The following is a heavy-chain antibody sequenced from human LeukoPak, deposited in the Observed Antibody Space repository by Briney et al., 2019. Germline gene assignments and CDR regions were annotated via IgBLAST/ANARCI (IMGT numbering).Heavy chain of an antibody. CDR2: IGTAGDT. J-gene: IGHJ6*02. V-gene: IGHV3-13*01. CDR1: GFTFDDYA. Sequence: GGSLRLSCAASGFTFDDYAMHWVRQATGKGLEWVSAIGTAGDTYYPGSVKGRFTISRENAKNSLYLQMNSLRAGDTAVYYCASSTLGQDGMDVWGQGTTVTVSS. D-gene: IGHD5/OR15-5a*01. CDR3: ASSTLGQDGMDV.